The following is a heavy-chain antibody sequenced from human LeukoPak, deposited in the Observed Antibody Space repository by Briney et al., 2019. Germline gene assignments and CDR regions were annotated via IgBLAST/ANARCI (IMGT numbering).Heavy chain of an antibody. Sequence: SETLCLTCTVSGGSISSYYWSWIRQPAGKGLEWIGRIYASGGANYNPSLKSRVTMSVDTSKNQFSLELSSVTAADTAVYYCARGWVDSYGSEGMDVWGQGTTVTVSS. D-gene: IGHD5-18*01. CDR3: ARGWVDSYGSEGMDV. V-gene: IGHV4-4*07. CDR2: IYASGGA. CDR1: GGSISSYY. J-gene: IGHJ6*02.